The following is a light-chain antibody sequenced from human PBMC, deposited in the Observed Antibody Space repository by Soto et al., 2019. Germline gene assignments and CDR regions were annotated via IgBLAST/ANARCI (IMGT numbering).Light chain of an antibody. Sequence: QSALTQPASVSGAPGQSITISCTGTRSDVGGSNYVSWYQQHPGKAPKLMIYDVSNRPSGVSNRFAGSKSGNTASLTISGLQAEDEADYYCSSYTSSSLHVFGTGTKLPVL. V-gene: IGLV2-14*03. J-gene: IGLJ1*01. CDR3: SSYTSSSLHV. CDR2: DVS. CDR1: RSDVGGSNY.